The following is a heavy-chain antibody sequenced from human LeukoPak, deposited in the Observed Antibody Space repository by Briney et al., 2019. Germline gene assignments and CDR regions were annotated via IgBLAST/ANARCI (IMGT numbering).Heavy chain of an antibody. CDR2: ISGSGGST. CDR1: GFTFSSYA. Sequence: AGGSLRLSCAASGFTFSSYAMSWVRQAPGKGLEWVSAISGSGGSTYYADSVKGRFTISRDNSKNTLYLQMNSLRAEDTAVYYCAKDLEDWEYSSGWAWYFDLWGRGTLVTVSS. CDR3: AKDLEDWEYSSGWAWYFDL. J-gene: IGHJ2*01. D-gene: IGHD6-19*01. V-gene: IGHV3-23*01.